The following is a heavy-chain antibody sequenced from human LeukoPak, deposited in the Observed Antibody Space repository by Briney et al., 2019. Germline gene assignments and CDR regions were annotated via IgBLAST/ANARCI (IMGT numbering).Heavy chain of an antibody. CDR2: IKGDGSST. J-gene: IGHJ5*02. CDR1: GFTFSSHW. CDR3: AAEYSSNWFDP. D-gene: IGHD6-13*01. V-gene: IGHV3-74*01. Sequence: GGSLRLSCAASGFTFSSHWMHWVRQAPGKGLVWVSRIKGDGSSTSYAESVKGRFTISRDNAKNTLYLQMNSLRAEDTAVYYCAAEYSSNWFDPWGQGTLVTVSS.